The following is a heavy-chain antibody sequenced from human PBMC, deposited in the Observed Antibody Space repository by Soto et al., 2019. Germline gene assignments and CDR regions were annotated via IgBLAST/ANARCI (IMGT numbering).Heavy chain of an antibody. D-gene: IGHD5-18*01. J-gene: IGHJ4*02. CDR2: IYYSGST. CDR1: GGSISSSSYY. CDR3: ARHIVDTVDFDY. V-gene: IGHV4-39*01. Sequence: SETLSLTCTVSGGSISSSSYYWGWIRQPPGKGLEWIGSIYYSGSTYYNPSLKSRVTISVDTSKNQFSLKLSSVTAADTAVYYCARHIVDTVDFDYWGQGTLVTVSS.